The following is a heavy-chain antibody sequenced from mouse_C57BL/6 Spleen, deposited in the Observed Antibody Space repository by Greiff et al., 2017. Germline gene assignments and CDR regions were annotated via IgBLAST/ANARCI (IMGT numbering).Heavy chain of an antibody. J-gene: IGHJ3*01. Sequence: EVQRVESGGGLVKPGGSLKLSCAASGFTFSDYGMHWVRQAPEKGLEWVAYISSGSSTIYYADTVKGRFTISRANAKNTLFLQMTSLRTEDTAMYYCARPSDAHYGSMAYWGQGTLVTVSA. CDR2: ISSGSSTI. D-gene: IGHD1-1*01. CDR1: GFTFSDYG. CDR3: ARPSDAHYGSMAY. V-gene: IGHV5-17*01.